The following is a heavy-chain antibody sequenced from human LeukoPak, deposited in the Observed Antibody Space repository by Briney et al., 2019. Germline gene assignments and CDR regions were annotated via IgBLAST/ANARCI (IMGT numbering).Heavy chain of an antibody. Sequence: PGGSLRLSCAASGFTFSNYPMSWVRQAPGKGLEWVSGISAGGDHTYYADSVKGRFTISRDNSKNTLYLQMNNLRAEDTAVYCCAKDILLDDYDSSGYFDYWGQGTLVTVSS. CDR3: AKDILLDDYDSSGYFDY. J-gene: IGHJ4*02. CDR1: GFTFSNYP. D-gene: IGHD3-22*01. CDR2: ISAGGDHT. V-gene: IGHV3-23*01.